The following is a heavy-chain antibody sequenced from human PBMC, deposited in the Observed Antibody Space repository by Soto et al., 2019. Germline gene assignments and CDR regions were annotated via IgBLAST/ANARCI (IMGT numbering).Heavy chain of an antibody. Sequence: LRLSCAASGFTFSSYAMSWGRQAPGKGLEWVSAISGSGGSTYYADSVKGRFTISRDNSKNTLYLQMNSLRAEDTAVYYCAKGKGQNDFWSGHTFDYWGQGTLVTVSS. CDR1: GFTFSSYA. D-gene: IGHD3-3*01. CDR2: ISGSGGST. J-gene: IGHJ4*02. CDR3: AKGKGQNDFWSGHTFDY. V-gene: IGHV3-23*01.